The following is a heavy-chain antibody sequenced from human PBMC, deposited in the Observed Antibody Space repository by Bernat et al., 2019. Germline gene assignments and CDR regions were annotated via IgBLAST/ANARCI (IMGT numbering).Heavy chain of an antibody. CDR1: GFTFSSYG. V-gene: IGHV3-30*03. CDR3: ARDRPFSH. J-gene: IGHJ6*02. Sequence: QVQLVESGGGVVQPGRSLRLSCAASGFTFSSYGMHWVRQAPGKGLEWVAVISYDGSNKYYADSVKGRFTISRDNSKNTLYLQMNSLRAEDTAVYYCARDRPFSHWGQGTTVTVSS. D-gene: IGHD3-3*01. CDR2: ISYDGSNK.